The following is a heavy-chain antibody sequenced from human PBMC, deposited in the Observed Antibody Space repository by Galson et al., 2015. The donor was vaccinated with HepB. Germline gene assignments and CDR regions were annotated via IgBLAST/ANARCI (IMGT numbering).Heavy chain of an antibody. CDR3: AKDNDRALAGIYSLCDT. V-gene: IGHV3-23*01. CDR1: GFTFSSYA. CDR2: ISGSDGSTYYADSVSST. D-gene: IGHD6-19*01. Sequence: SLRLSCAASGFTFSSYAMSWVRQAPGKGLEWVSDISGSDGSTYYADSVSSTYYADSVKGRFTISRDNSKNTLFLQMNSLRAEDTGVYYCAKDNDRALAGIYSLCDTWGQVILVTVSS. J-gene: IGHJ5*02.